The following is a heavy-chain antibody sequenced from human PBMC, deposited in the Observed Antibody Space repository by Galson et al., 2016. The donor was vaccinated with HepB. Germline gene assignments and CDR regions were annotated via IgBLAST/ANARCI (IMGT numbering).Heavy chain of an antibody. V-gene: IGHV3-53*04. CDR3: ARPLPNVGYGMDV. J-gene: IGHJ6*02. D-gene: IGHD2-15*01. CDR1: GFTVSTNY. Sequence: SLRLSCAASGFTVSTNYMSWVRQAPGKGLEWVSVIYGGGSTTYADSVKGRFTISRHNSKNTLHLQMNSLRTEDTAVYYCARPLPNVGYGMDVWGQGTLVTVSS. CDR2: IYGGGST.